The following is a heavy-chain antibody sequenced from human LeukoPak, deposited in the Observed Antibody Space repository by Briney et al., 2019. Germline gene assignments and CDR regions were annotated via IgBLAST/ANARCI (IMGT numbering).Heavy chain of an antibody. Sequence: GASVKVSCKVVGGTLGSHAISWVRQAPGQGLEWMGRIIPIFGTANYAQKFQGRVTITADKSTSTAYMELSSLRSEDTAVYYCARGNYDFWSGYGPNYYMDVWGKGTTVTVSS. D-gene: IGHD3-3*01. CDR1: GGTLGSHA. CDR2: IIPIFGTA. J-gene: IGHJ6*03. CDR3: ARGNYDFWSGYGPNYYMDV. V-gene: IGHV1-69*06.